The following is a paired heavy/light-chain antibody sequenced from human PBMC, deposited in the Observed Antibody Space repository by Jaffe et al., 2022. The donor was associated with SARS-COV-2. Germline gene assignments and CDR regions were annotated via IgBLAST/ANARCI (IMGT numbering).Light chain of an antibody. CDR1: SSNIGNNY. V-gene: IGLV1-51*02. Sequence: QSVLTQPPSVSAAPGQKVTISCSGSSSNIGNNYVSWYQQLPGTAPKLLIYENNKRPSGIPDRFSGSKSGTSATLGITGLQTGDEADYYCGTWDSSLREVVFGGGTKLTVL. CDR2: ENN. CDR3: GTWDSSLREVV. J-gene: IGLJ2*01.
Heavy chain of an antibody. V-gene: IGHV3-23*01. CDR1: GFTFSSYA. J-gene: IGHJ6*02. D-gene: IGHD2-2*01. CDR2: ISGSGGST. CDR3: AKDLVVVPAATYYYYYGMDV. Sequence: EVQLLESGGGLVQPGGSLRLSCAASGFTFSSYAMSWVRQAPGKGLEWVSAISGSGGSTYYADSVKGRFTISRDNSKNTLYLQMNSLRAEDTAVYYCAKDLVVVPAATYYYYYGMDVWGQGTTVTVSS.